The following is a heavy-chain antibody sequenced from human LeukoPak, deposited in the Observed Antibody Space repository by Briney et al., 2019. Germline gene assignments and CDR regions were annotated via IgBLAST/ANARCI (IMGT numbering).Heavy chain of an antibody. CDR2: ISGSGSTI. V-gene: IGHV3-11*04. CDR1: GFTFSDYY. CDR3: TRDKGRSSWYGGPGYYYYMDV. D-gene: IGHD6-13*01. J-gene: IGHJ6*03. Sequence: GGSLRLSCAASGFTFSDYYMSWIRQAPGKGLECISYISGSGSTIYYADSVKGRFTISRDNAKNSLYLQMNSLRAEDTAVYYCTRDKGRSSWYGGPGYYYYMDVWGKGTTVTVSS.